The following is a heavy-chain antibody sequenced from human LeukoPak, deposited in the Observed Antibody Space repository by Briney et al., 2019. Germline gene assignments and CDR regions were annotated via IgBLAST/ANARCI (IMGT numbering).Heavy chain of an antibody. V-gene: IGHV4-34*01. J-gene: IGHJ6*03. CDR2: INHSGST. CDR1: GGSFSGYY. Sequence: SETLSLTCAVYGGSFSGYYWSWIRQPPGKGLEWIGEINHSGSTNYNPSLKGRVTISVDTSKNQFSLKLSSVTAADTAVYYCARGRDMVRGVIITNYYYYYMDVWGKGTTVTVSS. D-gene: IGHD3-10*01. CDR3: ARGRDMVRGVIITNYYYYYMDV.